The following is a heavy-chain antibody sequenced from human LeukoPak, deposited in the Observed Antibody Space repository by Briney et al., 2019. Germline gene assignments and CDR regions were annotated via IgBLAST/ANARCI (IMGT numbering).Heavy chain of an antibody. CDR3: ARGPRGARYCSSTSCSSYYYYGMDV. CDR1: GFTVSSNY. CDR2: IYSGRST. Sequence: GGSLRLSSAASGFTVSSNYMSWARQAPGKGLEWVSVIYSGRSTYYADSVKGRFTISRHNSKNTLYLQMNSLRAEDTAVYYCARGPRGARYCSSTSCSSYYYYGMDVWGQGTTVTVSS. V-gene: IGHV3-53*04. D-gene: IGHD2-2*01. J-gene: IGHJ6*02.